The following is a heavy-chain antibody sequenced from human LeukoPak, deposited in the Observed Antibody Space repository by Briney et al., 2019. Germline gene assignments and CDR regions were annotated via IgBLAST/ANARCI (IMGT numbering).Heavy chain of an antibody. CDR2: ISYDGSNK. J-gene: IGHJ4*02. CDR3: AGTMVRGVRGAVGY. CDR1: GFTFSSYA. V-gene: IGHV3-30*04. D-gene: IGHD3-10*01. Sequence: PGRSLRLSCAASGFTFSSYAMHWVRQAPGKGLEWVAVISYDGSNKYYADSVKGRFTISRGNSKNTLYLQMNSLRAEDTAVYYCAGTMVRGVRGAVGYWGQGTLVTASS.